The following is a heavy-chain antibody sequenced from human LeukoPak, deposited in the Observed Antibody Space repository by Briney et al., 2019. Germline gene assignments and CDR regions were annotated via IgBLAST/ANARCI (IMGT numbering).Heavy chain of an antibody. CDR3: ASLHGVVNYFDY. CDR1: GFTFSNYW. J-gene: IGHJ4*02. CDR2: IKQDGSEK. Sequence: GGSLRLSCAASGFTFSNYWMSWVRQAPGKGLEWVANIKQDGSEKYYVDSVKGRFTISRDNAKNSLYLQMNSLRAEDTAVYYCASLHGVVNYFDYWGQGTLVTVSS. V-gene: IGHV3-7*01. D-gene: IGHD2-21*01.